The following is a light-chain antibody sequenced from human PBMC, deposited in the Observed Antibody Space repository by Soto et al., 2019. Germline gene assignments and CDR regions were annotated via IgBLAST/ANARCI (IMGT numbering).Light chain of an antibody. J-gene: IGKJ5*01. CDR1: QSISSF. Sequence: DIQMTQSPSSLSASLGDRVTITCRASQSISSFLNWYQQKPGEAPKVLIYTTSTLQSGVPSRFSGSGSGTDFTLTISSLQPEDFATYFCQHSYSNFPITFGQGTLLEIK. V-gene: IGKV1-39*01. CDR2: TTS. CDR3: QHSYSNFPIT.